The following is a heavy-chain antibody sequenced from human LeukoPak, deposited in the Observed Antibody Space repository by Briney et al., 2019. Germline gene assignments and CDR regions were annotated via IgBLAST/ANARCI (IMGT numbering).Heavy chain of an antibody. Sequence: GGSLRLSCAASGFTFSNYGMHWVRQAPGKGLEWVAVIWYDGSNKYYADSVKGRFTISRDNSKNTLYQQMNSLRAEDTAVYYFATIAARDAFDTWGQGTMVTVSS. D-gene: IGHD6-13*01. CDR3: ATIAARDAFDT. CDR1: GFTFSNYG. CDR2: IWYDGSNK. J-gene: IGHJ3*02. V-gene: IGHV3-33*08.